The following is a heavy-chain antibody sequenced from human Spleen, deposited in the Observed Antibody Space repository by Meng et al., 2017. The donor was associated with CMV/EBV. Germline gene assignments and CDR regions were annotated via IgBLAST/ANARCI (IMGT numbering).Heavy chain of an antibody. Sequence: KVSCKVSGYSFTTNWIAWVRQVPGKGLEWMGIIYPGDSDTRYSPSFQGQITISADKSISTAYLQWISLKASDTASYYCARPAANWYFDLWGRGTLVTVSS. D-gene: IGHD2-15*01. CDR1: GYSFTTNW. J-gene: IGHJ2*01. CDR3: ARPAANWYFDL. CDR2: IYPGDSDT. V-gene: IGHV5-51*01.